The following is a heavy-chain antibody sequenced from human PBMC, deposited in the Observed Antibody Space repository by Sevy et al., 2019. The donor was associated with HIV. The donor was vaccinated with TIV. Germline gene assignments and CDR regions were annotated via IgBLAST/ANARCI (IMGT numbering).Heavy chain of an antibody. CDR1: DGSFSGYY. Sequence: SETLSLTCAVHDGSFSGYYWNWIRQLPGKGLEWIGEINESGITNYNPSLKSRVTLSVDTSKKEFSLKLNSVTAADTAVYFCARSPPVVVVPGAPSWFDPWGQGTLVTVSS. CDR2: INESGIT. V-gene: IGHV4-34*01. D-gene: IGHD2-2*01. CDR3: ARSPPVVVVPGAPSWFDP. J-gene: IGHJ5*02.